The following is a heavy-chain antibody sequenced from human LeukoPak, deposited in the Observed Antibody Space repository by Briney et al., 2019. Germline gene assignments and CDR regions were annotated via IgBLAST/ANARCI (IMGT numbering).Heavy chain of an antibody. V-gene: IGHV4-59*12. CDR1: GGSISSYY. CDR3: ARGPPGITIFGVVIKGTFDY. J-gene: IGHJ4*02. Sequence: SETLSLTCTVSGGSISSYYWSWIRQPPGKGLEWIGYIYYSGSTNHNPSLKSRVTISVDTSKNQFSLKLSSVTAADTAVYYCARGPPGITIFGVVIKGTFDYWGQGTLVTVSS. CDR2: IYYSGST. D-gene: IGHD3-3*01.